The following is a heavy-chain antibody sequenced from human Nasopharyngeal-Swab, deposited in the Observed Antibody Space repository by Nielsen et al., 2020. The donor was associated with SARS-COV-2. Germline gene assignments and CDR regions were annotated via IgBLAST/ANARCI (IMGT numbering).Heavy chain of an antibody. D-gene: IGHD4-17*01. CDR1: GFTCSSYG. Sequence: GGSLRLSCAASGFTCSSYGMHWVRQAPGKGLEWVAVISYDGSNKYYADSVKGRFTISGDNSKNTLYLQMNSLRAEDTAVYYCAKMLTSDYGDYDNLDYWGQGTLVTVSS. J-gene: IGHJ4*02. CDR3: AKMLTSDYGDYDNLDY. V-gene: IGHV3-30*18. CDR2: ISYDGSNK.